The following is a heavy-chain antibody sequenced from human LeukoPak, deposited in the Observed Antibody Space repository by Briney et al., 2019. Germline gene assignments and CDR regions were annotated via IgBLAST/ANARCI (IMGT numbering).Heavy chain of an antibody. CDR2: ISDSGGSR. D-gene: IGHD5-18*01. V-gene: IGHV3-23*01. J-gene: IGHJ3*02. CDR1: GFAFSNQA. Sequence: QPGGPLRPSCAAPGFAFSNQARGWVRQAYGKGLEWVSAISDSGGSRYYAASVKGRFTISRDNSKNTRYLQMNSLRAEDTAVYYCAGYTYGYLNAFDIWGQGTMVTVSS. CDR3: AGYTYGYLNAFDI.